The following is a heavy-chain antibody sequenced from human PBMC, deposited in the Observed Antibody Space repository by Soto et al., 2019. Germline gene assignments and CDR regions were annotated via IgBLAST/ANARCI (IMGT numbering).Heavy chain of an antibody. Sequence: EVQLVESGGGLVQPGGSLRLSCAASGFTFSSYELNWVRQAPGKGLEWVSYISTSPGVLYYADSVKGQFTISRDNAKNSLYLQMNSLRAEDTAVYYCARERYDSGRPLDYWGQGTLVTVSS. J-gene: IGHJ4*02. CDR2: ISTSPGVL. CDR3: ARERYDSGRPLDY. V-gene: IGHV3-48*03. CDR1: GFTFSSYE. D-gene: IGHD3-10*01.